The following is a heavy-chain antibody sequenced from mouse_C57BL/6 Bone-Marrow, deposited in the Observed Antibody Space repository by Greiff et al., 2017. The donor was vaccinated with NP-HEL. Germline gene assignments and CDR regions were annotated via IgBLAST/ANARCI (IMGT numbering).Heavy chain of an antibody. Sequence: QVQLKESGAELVKPGASVKLSCKASGYTFTEYTIHWVKQRSGQGLEWIGWFYPGSGSIKDNEKLKDKATLTAEKSSSTVYMELSRLTSEDSAVYFGARHEGKAYYGSLDDWGQGTTLTVSS. CDR3: ARHEGKAYYGSLDD. CDR2: FYPGSGSI. J-gene: IGHJ2*01. V-gene: IGHV1-62-2*01. D-gene: IGHD1-1*01. CDR1: GYTFTEYT.